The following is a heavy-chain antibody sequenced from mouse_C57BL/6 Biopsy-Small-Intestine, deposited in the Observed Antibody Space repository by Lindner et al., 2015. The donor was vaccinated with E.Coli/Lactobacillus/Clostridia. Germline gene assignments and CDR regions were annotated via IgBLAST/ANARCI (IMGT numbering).Heavy chain of an antibody. CDR3: AREIGVTKHQGDDFWVGYLDL. CDR2: INPSGGPTT. CDR1: GYTFTRNY. J-gene: IGHJ4*01. V-gene: IGHV1S12*01. Sequence: SVKVSCKASGYTFTRNYIHWVRQAPGQGLEWMGFINPSGGPTTIYAQKFQGRVTMTRDTSTSTVYMELSSLRSEDTAIYFCAREIGVTKHQGDDFWVGYLDLWGQGTLVTVSS. D-gene: IGHD2-2*01.